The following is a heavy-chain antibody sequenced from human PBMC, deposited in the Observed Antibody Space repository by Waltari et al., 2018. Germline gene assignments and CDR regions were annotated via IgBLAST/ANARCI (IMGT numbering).Heavy chain of an antibody. CDR1: GFSFSNAW. J-gene: IGHJ6*02. CDR3: TPPPYYYYYGMDV. CDR2: SKTRADGGTA. V-gene: IGHV3-15*07. Sequence: EVQLVESGGGLVNPGGSLRLSCAASGFSFSNAWMNWVRQAPGKGLEWVGRSKTRADGGTADYAAPVRGRFTISRDDSQNTLYLQMNSLKTEDTAVYYCTPPPYYYYYGMDVWGQGTTVTVSS.